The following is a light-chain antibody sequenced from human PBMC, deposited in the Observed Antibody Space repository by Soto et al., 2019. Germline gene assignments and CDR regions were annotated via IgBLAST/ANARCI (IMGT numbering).Light chain of an antibody. Sequence: QSALTQPASVSGSPGQSITISCTGTSSDVGGYNYVSWYQQHPGKAPKLMIYDVSNRPSGVSNRFSGSKSGNTASLTISWLHAEDEADYYCSSYTSSSTYVFGTGTKVTVL. CDR2: DVS. CDR1: SSDVGGYNY. J-gene: IGLJ1*01. V-gene: IGLV2-14*01. CDR3: SSYTSSSTYV.